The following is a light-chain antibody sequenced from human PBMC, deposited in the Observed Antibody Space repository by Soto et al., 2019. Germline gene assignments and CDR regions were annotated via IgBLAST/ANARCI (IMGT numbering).Light chain of an antibody. CDR2: ATS. CDR1: RGIGGW. J-gene: IGKJ1*01. Sequence: DIQMTQSPSSVSASVGDRVTITCRASRGIGGWLAWYQQKPGKAPKLLIYATSTLQSGVPSRFRGSGSGSYFTLTISSLQPEDIATYYCQQANTFPQTFGQGTKVEIK. CDR3: QQANTFPQT. V-gene: IGKV1-12*01.